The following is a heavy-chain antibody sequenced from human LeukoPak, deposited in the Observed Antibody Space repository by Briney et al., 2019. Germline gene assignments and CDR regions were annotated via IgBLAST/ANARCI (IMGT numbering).Heavy chain of an antibody. CDR3: ARANMVRGVGLFFDRNWFDP. Sequence: GASVKVSCKASGGTFSTYAINWVRQAPGQGLEWLGGIIPFFGTTNYAQKFQGRVTITADESTSTAYMELSGLRSDDTAVYYCARANMVRGVGLFFDRNWFDPWGQGTLVTVSS. V-gene: IGHV1-69*13. CDR2: IIPFFGTT. J-gene: IGHJ5*02. D-gene: IGHD3-10*01. CDR1: GGTFSTYA.